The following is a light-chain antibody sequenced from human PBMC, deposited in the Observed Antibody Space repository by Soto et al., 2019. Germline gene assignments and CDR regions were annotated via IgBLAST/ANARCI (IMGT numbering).Light chain of an antibody. J-gene: IGKJ4*01. CDR2: GAY. CDR3: QRYSSLLT. Sequence: ETELTQSPCTLPPSVGERATXSCRASRSVSSSYLAWYQQKPGQPPRLLIYGAYSRATGLPDSFGGGGSGTDLTLTISRRKREDFAVFYSQRYSSLLTFGGGTKLDIK. V-gene: IGKV3-20*01. CDR1: RSVSSSY.